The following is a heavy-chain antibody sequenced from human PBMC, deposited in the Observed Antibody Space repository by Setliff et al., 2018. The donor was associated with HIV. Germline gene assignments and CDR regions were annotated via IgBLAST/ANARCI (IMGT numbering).Heavy chain of an antibody. CDR3: ARVYCRGGSCFTFDY. CDR1: GYSFTTYG. V-gene: IGHV1-18*01. Sequence: ASVKVSCKASGYSFTTYGVYWVRQAPGQGLEWMGWIGTQNGNTNYAQKFQGRVTITTDTSTSTAYRELRSLRADDTAVYYCARVYCRGGSCFTFDYWGQGTLVTVSS. D-gene: IGHD2-15*01. J-gene: IGHJ4*02. CDR2: IGTQNGNT.